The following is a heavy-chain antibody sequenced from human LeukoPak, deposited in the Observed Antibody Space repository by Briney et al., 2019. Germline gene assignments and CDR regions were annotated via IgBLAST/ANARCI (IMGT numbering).Heavy chain of an antibody. Sequence: KPSETLSLTCTVSGGSISSYYWSWIRQPPGKGLEWIGYIYYSGSTNYNPSLKSRVTISVDTSKNQFSLKLSSVTAADTAVYYCARLIGGTSPDYWGQGTLVTVSS. CDR1: GGSISSYY. CDR2: IYYSGST. D-gene: IGHD3-10*01. CDR3: ARLIGGTSPDY. V-gene: IGHV4-59*08. J-gene: IGHJ4*02.